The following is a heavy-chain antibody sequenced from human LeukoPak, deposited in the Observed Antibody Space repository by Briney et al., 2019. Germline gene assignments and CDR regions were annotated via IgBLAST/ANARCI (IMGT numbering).Heavy chain of an antibody. CDR2: ISYSGST. V-gene: IGHV4-59*01. Sequence: SETLSLTCTVSGGSIRGYYWSWIRQPPGKGLEWIGYISYSGSTNYNPSLKSRVTISVDTSKNQFSLMLSSVTAADTAVYYCAGGGYAYFDYWGQGTLVTVSS. D-gene: IGHD5-12*01. J-gene: IGHJ4*02. CDR3: AGGGYAYFDY. CDR1: GGSIRGYY.